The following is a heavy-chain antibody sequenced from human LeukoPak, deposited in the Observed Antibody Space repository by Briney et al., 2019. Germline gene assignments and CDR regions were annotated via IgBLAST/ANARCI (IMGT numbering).Heavy chain of an antibody. CDR2: IYYSGST. V-gene: IGHV4-30-4*01. CDR3: ARGIARRRTFDI. Sequence: SEALSLTCTVSGGSVSSGDYYWSWIRQPPGKGLEWIGYIYYSGSTYYNPSLKSRITISVDTSKTQFSLKLSSVTAADTALYYCARGIARRRTFDIWGQGTMVTVSS. CDR1: GGSVSSGDYY. J-gene: IGHJ3*02. D-gene: IGHD2-21*01.